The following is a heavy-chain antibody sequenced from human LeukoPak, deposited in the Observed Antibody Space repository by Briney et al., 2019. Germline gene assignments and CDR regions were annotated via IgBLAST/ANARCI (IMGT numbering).Heavy chain of an antibody. CDR1: GYTLTNYD. CDR3: ARSKAVGGAGWLDP. J-gene: IGHJ5*02. V-gene: IGHV1-8*01. Sequence: ASVMVSCKASGYTLTNYDINWVRQATGQGLEWMGWMNPRSGDTRYSQKFQGRLTIARNTSMNTAYVELSSLKSEDTAVYYCARSKAVGGAGWLDPWGQGTLVIVSS. CDR2: MNPRSGDT. D-gene: IGHD6-19*01.